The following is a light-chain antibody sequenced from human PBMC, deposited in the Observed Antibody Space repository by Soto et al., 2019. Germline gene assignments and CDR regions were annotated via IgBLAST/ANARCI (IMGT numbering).Light chain of an antibody. CDR3: QQYNNWPPDT. V-gene: IGKV3-15*01. Sequence: EIVMTQSPATLSVSPGERATLSCRASQSVSSNLAWYQQKPGQAPRLLIYGASTRATGIPARFSGSGSGTEFTLTIRRLQSGDFAVYYCQQYNNWPPDTFGQGTKLEIK. CDR2: GAS. CDR1: QSVSSN. J-gene: IGKJ2*01.